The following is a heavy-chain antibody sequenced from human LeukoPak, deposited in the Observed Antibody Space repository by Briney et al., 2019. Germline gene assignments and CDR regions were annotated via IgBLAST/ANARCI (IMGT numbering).Heavy chain of an antibody. V-gene: IGHV4-39*07. D-gene: IGHD3-3*01. CDR2: IYDSGTK. CDR1: GGSISSIGYF. J-gene: IGHJ6*03. Sequence: SETLSLTCSVSGGSISSIGYFWDWFRQSPGKGLEWIGTIYDSGTKYYNPSLKSRVTISVDTSKNQFSLKLSSVTAADTAVYYCAREPVLRFLEWLPRAPAYYYYYMDVWGKGTTVTASS. CDR3: AREPVLRFLEWLPRAPAYYYYYMDV.